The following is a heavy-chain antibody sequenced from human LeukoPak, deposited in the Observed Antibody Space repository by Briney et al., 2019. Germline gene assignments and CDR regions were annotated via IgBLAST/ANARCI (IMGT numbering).Heavy chain of an antibody. CDR1: GFTFGKYW. J-gene: IGHJ4*02. V-gene: IGHV3-7*03. CDR3: ARDGYLGSSVFDY. D-gene: IGHD3-16*01. Sequence: GGSLRLSCVASGFTFGKYWMSWVRQAPGKGLEWVANIKLDGSEKNYVDSVKGRFTISRDNTKNSLYLQMNSLRAEDTAVFYCARDGYLGSSVFDYWGQGTLVTVSS. CDR2: IKLDGSEK.